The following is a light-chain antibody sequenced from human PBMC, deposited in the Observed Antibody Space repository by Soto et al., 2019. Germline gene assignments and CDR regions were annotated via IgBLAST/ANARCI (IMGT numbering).Light chain of an antibody. CDR1: PSVTSC. CDR2: GAS. Sequence: SQSPSTLSFSPGGRAPLSCRASPSVTSCLAWYQQKPGQAPRLLIYGASTRATGIPARFSGSGSGTDFTLTISSLQPEDFAVYYCQQDYILPATFGQGTKVDIK. V-gene: IGKV3D-7*01. J-gene: IGKJ1*01. CDR3: QQDYILPAT.